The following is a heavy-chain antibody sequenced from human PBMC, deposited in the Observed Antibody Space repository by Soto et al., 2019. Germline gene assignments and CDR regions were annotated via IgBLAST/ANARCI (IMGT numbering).Heavy chain of an antibody. CDR1: GGTFSSYA. CDR2: IIPIFGTA. D-gene: IGHD3-3*01. Sequence: QVQLVQSGAEVKKPGSSVKVSCKASGGTFSSYAISWVRQAPGQGLEWMGGIIPIFGTANYAQKFQGRVTITADESTSTAYMELSSLRSEDTAVYYCARGYFWSGNGGGPARKGSNYYYYYGMDVWGQGTTVTVAS. V-gene: IGHV1-69*01. J-gene: IGHJ6*02. CDR3: ARGYFWSGNGGGPARKGSNYYYYYGMDV.